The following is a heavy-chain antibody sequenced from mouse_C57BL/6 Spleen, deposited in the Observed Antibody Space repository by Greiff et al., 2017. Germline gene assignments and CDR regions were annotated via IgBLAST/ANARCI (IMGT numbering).Heavy chain of an antibody. CDR3: TRYTTVAFDY. CDR2: IRNKANNHAT. V-gene: IGHV6-6*01. J-gene: IGHJ2*01. D-gene: IGHD1-1*01. Sequence: EVHLVESGGGLVQPGGSMKLSCAASGFTFSDAWMDWVRQSPEKGLEWVAEIRNKANNHATYYAESVKGRFTISRDDSKSSVYLQMNSLRAEDTGIYYCTRYTTVAFDYWGQGTTLTVSS. CDR1: GFTFSDAW.